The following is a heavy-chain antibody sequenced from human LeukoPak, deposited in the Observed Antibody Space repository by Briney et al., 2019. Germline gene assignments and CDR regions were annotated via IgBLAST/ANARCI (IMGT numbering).Heavy chain of an antibody. V-gene: IGHV3-23*01. CDR1: GFTFSSYA. J-gene: IGHJ4*02. CDR3: AKGRCSTSSCSLGYFDY. CDR2: LSGSGGST. Sequence: GGSLRLSCAASGFTFSSYAMSWVRQAPGKGLEWVSGLSGSGGSTYYADSVKGRFTISRDNSKNTLYLQMNSLRAEYMALYYCAKGRCSTSSCSLGYFDYWGQGNLVTVSS. D-gene: IGHD2-2*01.